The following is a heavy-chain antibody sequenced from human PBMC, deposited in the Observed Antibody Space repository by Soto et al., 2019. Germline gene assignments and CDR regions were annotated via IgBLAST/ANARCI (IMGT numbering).Heavy chain of an antibody. Sequence: HPGGSLRLSCAASGFTFSSYGMHWVRQAPGKGLEWVAVIWYDGSNKYYADSVKGRFTISRGNSKNTLYLQMNSLRAEDTAVYYCAREEHPEYYYYGMDVWGQGTTVTVSS. CDR3: AREEHPEYYYYGMDV. J-gene: IGHJ6*02. V-gene: IGHV3-33*01. D-gene: IGHD2-21*01. CDR2: IWYDGSNK. CDR1: GFTFSSYG.